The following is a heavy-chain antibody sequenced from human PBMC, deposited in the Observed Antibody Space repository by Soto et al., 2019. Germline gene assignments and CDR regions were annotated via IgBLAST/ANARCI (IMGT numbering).Heavy chain of an antibody. CDR3: ARDDYYDSSGYLAPLDY. Sequence: GASVKVSCKTSGFTFSNSAVQWVRQARGQRLEWIGWIIVGSGKTNYLQSLQGRITITRDTSTGTAYMELNSLRAEDTAVYYCARDDYYDSSGYLAPLDYWGQGTLVTVSS. CDR2: IIVGSGKT. CDR1: GFTFSNSA. V-gene: IGHV1-58*01. J-gene: IGHJ4*02. D-gene: IGHD3-22*01.